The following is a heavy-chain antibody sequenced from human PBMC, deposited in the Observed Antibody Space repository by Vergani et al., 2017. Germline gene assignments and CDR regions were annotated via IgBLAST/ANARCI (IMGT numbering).Heavy chain of an antibody. V-gene: IGHV4-61*02. CDR3: ARGRITTSARGWFDP. CDR2: IYTSGST. CDR1: GGSISSGSYY. Sequence: QVQLQESGPGLVKPSQTLSLTCTVSGGSISSGSYYWSWIRQPARKGLEWIGRIYTSGSTNYNPSLKSRVTMSVDTSKNQFSLKLSSVTAADTAVYYCARGRITTSARGWFDPWGQGTLVTVSS. D-gene: IGHD3-3*01. J-gene: IGHJ5*02.